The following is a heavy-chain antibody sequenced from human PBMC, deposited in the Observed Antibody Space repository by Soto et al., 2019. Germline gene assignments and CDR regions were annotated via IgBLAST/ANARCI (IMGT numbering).Heavy chain of an antibody. J-gene: IGHJ4*02. Sequence: PGGSLRLSCTASGFTFGDYAMSWFRQAPGKGLEWVGFIRSKGYGGTTEYAASVKGRFSISRDDSKGIAYLQMNSLKTEDTAVYYCTRAPRDSRGYFYLRGGRYWGQGTRVTVSS. V-gene: IGHV3-49*03. CDR2: IRSKGYGGTT. D-gene: IGHD3-22*01. CDR1: GFTFGDYA. CDR3: TRAPRDSRGYFYLRGGRY.